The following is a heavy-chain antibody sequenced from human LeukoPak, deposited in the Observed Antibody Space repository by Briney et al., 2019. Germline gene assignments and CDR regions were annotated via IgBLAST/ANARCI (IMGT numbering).Heavy chain of an antibody. CDR2: ISASGTSI. CDR1: GFSFSDYY. D-gene: IGHD5-24*01. J-gene: IGHJ3*02. CDR3: ARVSRRDGYNWDAFDI. V-gene: IGHV3-11*04. Sequence: NSGGSQRLSCATSGFSFSDYYMSWIRQAPGKGLECVSFISASGTSISYADSVKGRFTISRDNAKNSMYLQMDNLRPEDTAFYYCARVSRRDGYNWDAFDIWGLGTKVTVSS.